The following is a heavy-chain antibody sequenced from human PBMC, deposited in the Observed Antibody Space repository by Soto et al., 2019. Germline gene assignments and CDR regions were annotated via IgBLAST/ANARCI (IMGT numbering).Heavy chain of an antibody. CDR1: GGSISSYY. D-gene: IGHD6-13*01. CDR2: IYYSGST. Sequence: SETLSLTCTVSGGSISSYYWSWIRQPPGKGLEWIGYIYYSGSTNYNPSLKSRVTISVDTSKNQFSLKLSSVTAADTAVYYCARGPIAAAGTGGGWFDPWGQGTLVTVSS. V-gene: IGHV4-59*01. CDR3: ARGPIAAAGTGGGWFDP. J-gene: IGHJ5*02.